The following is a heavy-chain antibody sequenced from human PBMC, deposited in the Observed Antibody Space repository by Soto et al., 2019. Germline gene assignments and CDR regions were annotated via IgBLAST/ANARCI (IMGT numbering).Heavy chain of an antibody. CDR3: ARALYYDYIWGSYPSWFDP. J-gene: IGHJ5*02. CDR2: INAGNGNT. CDR1: GYTFTSYA. V-gene: IGHV1-3*01. D-gene: IGHD3-16*01. Sequence: ASVKVSCKASGYTFTSYAMHWVRQAPGQRLEWMGWINAGNGNTKYSQKFQGRVTITRDTSASTAYMELSSLRSEDTAVYYCARALYYDYIWGSYPSWFDPWGQGTLVTVSS.